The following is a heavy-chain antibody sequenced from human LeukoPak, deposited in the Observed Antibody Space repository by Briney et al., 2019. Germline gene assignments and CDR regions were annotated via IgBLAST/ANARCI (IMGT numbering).Heavy chain of an antibody. Sequence: GGSLRLSCAASGFTFRNNWMDWVRQAPGKGLVWVSRINSDGSSIYYADSVKGRFTISRDNAKNTLYLQMDSLRAEDTAVYYCAKDLLRIAAAGLSWGQGTLVTVSS. CDR3: AKDLLRIAAAGLS. J-gene: IGHJ4*02. CDR2: INSDGSSI. V-gene: IGHV3-74*01. CDR1: GFTFRNNW. D-gene: IGHD6-13*01.